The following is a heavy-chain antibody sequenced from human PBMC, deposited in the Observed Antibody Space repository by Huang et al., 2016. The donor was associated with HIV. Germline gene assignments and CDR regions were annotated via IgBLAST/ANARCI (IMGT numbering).Heavy chain of an antibody. CDR1: GFTSSSHG. D-gene: IGHD6-19*01. V-gene: IGHV3-30*02. CDR2: IQYDGSNK. Sequence: QVQVVESGGGVVQPGGSLRLSCAASGFTSSSHGMHWVRQGPGKGVEWVAFIQYDGSNKYFADSVKGRFTMSRDNSKNTLYLQMNSLRGEDTAVYYCVKETVQWLVTYWGQGTLVTVSS. CDR3: VKETVQWLVTY. J-gene: IGHJ4*02.